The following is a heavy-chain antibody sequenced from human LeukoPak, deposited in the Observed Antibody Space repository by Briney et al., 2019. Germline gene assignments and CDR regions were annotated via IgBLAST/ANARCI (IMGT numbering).Heavy chain of an antibody. J-gene: IGHJ4*02. CDR2: IYSGGST. D-gene: IGHD3-22*01. CDR1: GFTVSSNY. V-gene: IGHV3-53*01. CDR3: AKVDGDYYDSSGYYSPDY. Sequence: GGSLRLSCAASGFTVSSNYMNWVRQAPGKGLEWVSVIYSGGSTYYADSVKGRFTISRDNSKNTLYLQMNSLRAEDTAVYYCAKVDGDYYDSSGYYSPDYWGQGTLVTVSS.